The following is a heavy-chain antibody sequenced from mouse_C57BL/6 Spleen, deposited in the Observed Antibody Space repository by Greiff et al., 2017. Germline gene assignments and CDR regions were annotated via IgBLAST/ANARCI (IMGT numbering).Heavy chain of an antibody. Sequence: QVHVKQSGAELVRPGASVTLSCKASGYTFTDYEMHWVKQTPVHGLEWIGAIDPETGGTAYNQKFKGKAILTADKSSSTAYMELRSLTSEDSAVYYCTRREVLRYFDVWGTGTTVTVSS. CDR2: IDPETGGT. J-gene: IGHJ1*03. CDR1: GYTFTDYE. CDR3: TRREVLRYFDV. V-gene: IGHV1-15*01. D-gene: IGHD1-1*01.